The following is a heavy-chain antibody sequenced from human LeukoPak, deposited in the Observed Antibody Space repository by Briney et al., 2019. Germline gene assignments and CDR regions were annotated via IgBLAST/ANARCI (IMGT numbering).Heavy chain of an antibody. V-gene: IGHV3-30*02. CDR1: GFTFTTYG. J-gene: IGHJ4*02. CDR3: AKDAFEGTKHSNFWSGYYADY. Sequence: GGSLRLSCAASGFTFTTYGIHWVRQAPGKGLEWVTFIWYDATNEYYADSVKGRFTISRDNSKNTVCLQMNSLRTEDTAVYYCAKDAFEGTKHSNFWSGYYADYWGQGTLVTVSS. CDR2: IWYDATNE. D-gene: IGHD3-3*01.